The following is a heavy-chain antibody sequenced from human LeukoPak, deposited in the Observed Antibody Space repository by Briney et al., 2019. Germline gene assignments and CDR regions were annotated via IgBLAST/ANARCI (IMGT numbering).Heavy chain of an antibody. J-gene: IGHJ4*02. CDR2: IYTSGST. CDR1: GGSISSGSYY. Sequence: PSETLSLTCTVSGGSISSGSYYWSWIRQPAGKGLEWIGRIYTSGSTNYNPSLESRVTISVDTSKNQFSLKLSSVTAADTAVYYCARDPQWLDGNDYWGQGTLVTVSS. V-gene: IGHV4-61*02. D-gene: IGHD6-19*01. CDR3: ARDPQWLDGNDY.